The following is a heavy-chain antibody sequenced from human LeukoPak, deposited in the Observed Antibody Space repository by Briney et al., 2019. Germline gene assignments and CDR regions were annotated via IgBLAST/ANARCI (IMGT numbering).Heavy chain of an antibody. J-gene: IGHJ3*02. CDR3: AGDPTYYDYVWGSYRSDAFDI. V-gene: IGHV3-7*01. D-gene: IGHD3-16*02. Sequence: GGSLRLSCAASGFTFSSYWMSWVRQAPGKGLEWVANIKQDGSEKYYVDSVKGRFTISRDNARNSLYLQMNSLRAEDTAVYYCAGDPTYYDYVWGSYRSDAFDIWGQGTMVTVSS. CDR2: IKQDGSEK. CDR1: GFTFSSYW.